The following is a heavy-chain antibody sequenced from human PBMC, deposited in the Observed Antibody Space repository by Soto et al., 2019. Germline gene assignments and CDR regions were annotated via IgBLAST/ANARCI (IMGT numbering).Heavy chain of an antibody. CDR2: FDPEDGET. CDR3: ATRRFMVRGVSAFDY. CDR1: GYTLTDLS. V-gene: IGHV1-24*01. D-gene: IGHD3-10*01. J-gene: IGHJ4*02. Sequence: ASVKVSCKVSGYTLTDLSMHWVRQAPGKGLEWMGGFDPEDGETIYAQKFQGRVTMTEDTSTDTAYMELSSLRSEDTAVYYCATRRFMVRGVSAFDYWGQGTMVTVSS.